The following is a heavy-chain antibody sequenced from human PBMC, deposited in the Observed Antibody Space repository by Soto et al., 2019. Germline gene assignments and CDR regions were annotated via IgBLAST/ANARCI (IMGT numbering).Heavy chain of an antibody. J-gene: IGHJ4*02. CDR1: GYTFTNFG. D-gene: IGHD3-16*01. V-gene: IGHV1-18*01. CDR2: ISAYNGNT. CDR3: ARGGTPIDH. Sequence: ASVKVSCKASGYTFTNFGISWVRQAPGQGLEWMGWISAYNGNTNYAQNFQGRDTMTTDTSTSTAYMELRSLISDDTAVYYCARGGTPIDHWGQGTLVTVSS.